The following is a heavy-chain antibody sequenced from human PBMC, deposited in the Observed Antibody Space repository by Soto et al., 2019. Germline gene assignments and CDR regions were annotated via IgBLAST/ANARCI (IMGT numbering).Heavy chain of an antibody. V-gene: IGHV3-43*02. Sequence: GGSLRLSCAASGFTFDDYAMHWVRQAPGKGLEWVSLISVDGGSTYYADSVKGRFTISRDNSKNSMYLQMNSLRTEDTALYYCAKDSARSSWYGYFDYWGQGTLVTVSS. CDR2: ISVDGGST. CDR3: AKDSARSSWYGYFDY. D-gene: IGHD6-13*01. CDR1: GFTFDDYA. J-gene: IGHJ4*02.